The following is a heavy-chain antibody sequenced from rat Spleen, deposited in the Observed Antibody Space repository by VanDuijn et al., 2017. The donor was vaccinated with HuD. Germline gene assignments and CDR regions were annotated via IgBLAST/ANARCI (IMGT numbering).Heavy chain of an antibody. Sequence: VQLKESGPGLVQPSQTLSLTCTVSGFSLTNFGVTWVRQPPGKGLEWVASITYDGGTTYYRDSVKGRFTISRDNAKSSLYLQMDSLRSEDTATYYCARRHYGYTDYFDYWGQGVMVTVSS. J-gene: IGHJ2*01. CDR3: ARRHYGYTDYFDY. V-gene: IGHV5-20*01. D-gene: IGHD1-9*01. CDR1: GFSLTNFG. CDR2: ITYDGGTT.